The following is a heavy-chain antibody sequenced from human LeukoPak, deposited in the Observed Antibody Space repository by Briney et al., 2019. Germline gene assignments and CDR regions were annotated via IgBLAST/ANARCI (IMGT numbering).Heavy chain of an antibody. Sequence: GGSLRLSCAASGFTFSNFAMSWVRQAPGKGLEWVSAMSSVTYYADSVKGRFTISRDDSKSILFLQMNSLRAEDTAVYYCAKEWSRYFDLWGRGTLVTVTS. V-gene: IGHV3-23*01. D-gene: IGHD2-8*01. CDR2: MSSVT. CDR3: AKEWSRYFDL. CDR1: GFTFSNFA. J-gene: IGHJ2*01.